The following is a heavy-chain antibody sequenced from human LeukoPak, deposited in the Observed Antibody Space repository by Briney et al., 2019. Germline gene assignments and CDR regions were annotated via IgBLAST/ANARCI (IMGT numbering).Heavy chain of an antibody. CDR2: IYYSGST. D-gene: IGHD3-22*01. CDR1: GGSISSSSYY. V-gene: IGHV4-39*01. Sequence: PSETLSLTCTVSGGSISSSSYYWGWIRQPPGKGLEWIGCIYYSGSTYYNPSLKSRVTISVDTSKNQFSLKLSSVTAADTAVYYCARGTVYYYDSSGYRPDAFDIWGQGTMVTVSS. J-gene: IGHJ3*02. CDR3: ARGTVYYYDSSGYRPDAFDI.